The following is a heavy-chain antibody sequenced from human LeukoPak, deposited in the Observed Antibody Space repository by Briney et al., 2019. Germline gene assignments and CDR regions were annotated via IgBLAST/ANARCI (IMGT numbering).Heavy chain of an antibody. CDR1: GASISSSS. Sequence: SETLSLTCTISGASISSSSWSWIRQPPGKGLEWIGYINYSGSTNYNPSLKSRVTISVDTSKNQFSLKLSSVTAADTAVYYCARDTLESYGSGSYPWFDPWGQGTLVTVSS. CDR2: INYSGST. D-gene: IGHD3-10*01. V-gene: IGHV4-59*01. CDR3: ARDTLESYGSGSYPWFDP. J-gene: IGHJ5*02.